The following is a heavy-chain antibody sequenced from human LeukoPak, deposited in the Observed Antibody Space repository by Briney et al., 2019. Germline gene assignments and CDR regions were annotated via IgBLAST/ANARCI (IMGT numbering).Heavy chain of an antibody. CDR3: ARVLLERPGIDSFDI. D-gene: IGHD1-1*01. CDR2: LSSSTSTI. Sequence: PGGSLRLSCAASGFTLSSYSMEWVRQAPGEGLEWVSHLSSSTSTIYHADSVKGRFTISRDNAKNSLYLQMNSLRAEDTAIYYCARVLLERPGIDSFDIWGRGTMVTVSS. J-gene: IGHJ3*02. CDR1: GFTLSSYS. V-gene: IGHV3-48*01.